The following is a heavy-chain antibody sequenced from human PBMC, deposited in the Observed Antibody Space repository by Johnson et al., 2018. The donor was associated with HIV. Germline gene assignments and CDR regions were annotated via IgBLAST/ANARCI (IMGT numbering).Heavy chain of an antibody. CDR3: ARSYSTSWNASDI. V-gene: IGHV3-30-3*01. Sequence: QEKLVESGGGVVQPGRSLRLSCAASGFTFSSYAMHWVRQAPGKGLEWVAVISYDGNNKFQADSVKGRFTISRDNSKNTLYLQMNSLRAEDTAVYYCARSYSTSWNASDIWGQGTMVTVSS. J-gene: IGHJ3*02. CDR2: ISYDGNNK. D-gene: IGHD4-11*01. CDR1: GFTFSSYA.